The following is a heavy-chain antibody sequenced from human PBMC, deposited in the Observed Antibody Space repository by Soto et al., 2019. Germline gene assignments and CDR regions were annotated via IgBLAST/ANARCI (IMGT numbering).Heavy chain of an antibody. D-gene: IGHD1-26*01. CDR2: INHSGST. CDR3: AREVVGAINWFDP. V-gene: IGHV4-34*01. Sequence: PSETLSLTCAVYGGSFSGYYWSWIRQPPGKGLEWIGEINHSGSTNYNPSLKSRVTISVDTSKNQFSLKLSSVTAVDTAVYYCAREVVGAINWFDPWGQGTTVTVSS. CDR1: GGSFSGYY. J-gene: IGHJ5*01.